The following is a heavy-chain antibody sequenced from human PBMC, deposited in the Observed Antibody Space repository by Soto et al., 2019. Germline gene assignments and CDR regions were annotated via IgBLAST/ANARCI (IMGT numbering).Heavy chain of an antibody. J-gene: IGHJ4*02. CDR1: GFSFSSYV. CDR2: ISGSDGKT. D-gene: IGHD2-8*01. CDR3: VVCTYLDY. V-gene: IGHV3-23*01. Sequence: GGSLRLSCAASGFSFSSYVLSWVRQAPGKGLEWVSTISGSDGKTFYADSVKGRFSISRDTSQSTLYLQMNSLRADDTAMYYCVVCTYLDYWGQGTRVTVSS.